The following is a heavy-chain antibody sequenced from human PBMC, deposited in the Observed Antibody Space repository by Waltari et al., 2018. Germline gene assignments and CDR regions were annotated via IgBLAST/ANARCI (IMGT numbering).Heavy chain of an antibody. J-gene: IGHJ4*02. Sequence: EVQLGESGGGLVQPGGSLRLSCAASGFTFSSCAMAWVRQAPGEGLEWVSGMSGSGGSTHYADSVKGRFTISRDNSKNTLYLQMNSLGAEDTAVYYCAKGESSGYYFDCWGQGTLVTVSA. CDR1: GFTFSSCA. CDR3: AKGESSGYYFDC. CDR2: MSGSGGST. D-gene: IGHD3-22*01. V-gene: IGHV3-23*04.